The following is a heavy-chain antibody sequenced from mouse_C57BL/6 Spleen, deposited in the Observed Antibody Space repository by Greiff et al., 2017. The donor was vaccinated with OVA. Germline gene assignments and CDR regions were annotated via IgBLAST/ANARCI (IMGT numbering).Heavy chain of an antibody. Sequence: QVQLQQPGAELVRPGSSVKLSCKASGYTFTSYWMHWVKQRPIQGLEWIGNIDPSDSETHYTQKFKDKATLTVDKSSSTAYMQLSSLTSEDSAVYYCARGSYDYAMDYWGQGTSVTVSS. CDR1: GYTFTSYW. V-gene: IGHV1-52*01. CDR3: ARGSYDYAMDY. CDR2: IDPSDSET. J-gene: IGHJ4*01. D-gene: IGHD1-1*02.